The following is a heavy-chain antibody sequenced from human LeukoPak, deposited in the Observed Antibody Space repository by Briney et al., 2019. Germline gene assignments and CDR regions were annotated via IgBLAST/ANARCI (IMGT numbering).Heavy chain of an antibody. Sequence: SETLSLTCTVSGGSISSGGYYWSWIRQHPGKGLEWIGYIYYSGSTYYNPSLKSRVTISVDTSKNQFSLKLSSVTAADTAVYYCARSRIAVAGSGWFDPWGQGTLVTVSS. D-gene: IGHD6-19*01. CDR2: IYYSGST. CDR3: ARSRIAVAGSGWFDP. J-gene: IGHJ5*02. V-gene: IGHV4-31*03. CDR1: GGSISSGGYY.